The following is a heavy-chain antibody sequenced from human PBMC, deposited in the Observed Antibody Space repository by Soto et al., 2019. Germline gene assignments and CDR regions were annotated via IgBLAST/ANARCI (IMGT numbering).Heavy chain of an antibody. Sequence: SGPTLVNPTQTLTLTCAFSGFSLSTSGVGVGWIRQPPGKALEWLAVIYWDDSKHYSPSLRSRLTITKDTSKNQVVLTMTNMDPMDTGTYYCAHKGPEDWPLDYWGQGTQVTVSS. CDR3: AHKGPEDWPLDY. D-gene: IGHD3-9*01. CDR2: IYWDDSK. CDR1: GFSLSTSGVG. V-gene: IGHV2-5*02. J-gene: IGHJ4*02.